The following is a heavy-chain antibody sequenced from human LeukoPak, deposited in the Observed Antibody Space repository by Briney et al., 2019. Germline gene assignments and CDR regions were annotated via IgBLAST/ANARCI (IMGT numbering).Heavy chain of an antibody. Sequence: ASVKVSCKASGYTFTNYYMHWVRQAPGQGLEWMGWINPNSGGTNYAQKFQGRVTMTRDTSISTAYMELSRLRSDDTAVYYCARDIAGIQLWPRGWFDPWGQGTLVTVSS. J-gene: IGHJ5*02. CDR1: GYTFTNYY. D-gene: IGHD5-18*01. V-gene: IGHV1-2*02. CDR3: ARDIAGIQLWPRGWFDP. CDR2: INPNSGGT.